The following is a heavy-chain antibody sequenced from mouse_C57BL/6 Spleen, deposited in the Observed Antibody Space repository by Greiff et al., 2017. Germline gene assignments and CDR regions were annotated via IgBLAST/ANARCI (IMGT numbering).Heavy chain of an antibody. CDR1: GYTFTSYW. J-gene: IGHJ2*01. D-gene: IGHD6-1*01. CDR2: INPRNGGT. Sequence: VQLQQPGTELVKPGASVKLSCKASGYTFTSYWMHWVKQRPGQGLEWIGNINPRNGGTNYIEMFKSKATLTVDKSSSTAYMQLSDPTAEYSDVYYGARFCPYWGQGGALTVSP. V-gene: IGHV1-53*01. CDR3: ARFCPY.